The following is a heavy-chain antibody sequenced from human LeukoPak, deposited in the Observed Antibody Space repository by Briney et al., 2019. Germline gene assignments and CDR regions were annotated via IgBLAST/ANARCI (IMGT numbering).Heavy chain of an antibody. CDR2: FRPYNGDT. CDR1: GYTFIEYG. Sequence: GASVKVSCETSGYTFIEYGISWARQAPGQGFEWIGGFRPYNGDTDYAQKFQGRVTMTKDTSTSTAYMDLTSLRYDDTAVYYCARDAAGRDLDFWGQGTPVTVSS. J-gene: IGHJ4*02. V-gene: IGHV1-18*01. D-gene: IGHD6-13*01. CDR3: ARDAAGRDLDF.